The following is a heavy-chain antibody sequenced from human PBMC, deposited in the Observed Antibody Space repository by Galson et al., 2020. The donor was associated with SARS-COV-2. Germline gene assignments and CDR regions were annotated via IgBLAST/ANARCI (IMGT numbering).Heavy chain of an antibody. Sequence: SETLSLTCAVSGDSISSSRYYWGWIRQPPGEGLEWIGSIYYSGTTYYNSSLKSRVTISIATSKNQFSLKLTSVTAADTAVYYCARAWSRVTTSGDFDPWGQGTLVTVSS. J-gene: IGHJ5*02. CDR3: ARAWSRVTTSGDFDP. D-gene: IGHD4-4*01. V-gene: IGHV4-39*07. CDR2: IYYSGTT. CDR1: GDSISSSRYY.